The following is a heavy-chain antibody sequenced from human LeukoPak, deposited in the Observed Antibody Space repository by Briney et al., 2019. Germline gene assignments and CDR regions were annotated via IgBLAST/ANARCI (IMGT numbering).Heavy chain of an antibody. J-gene: IGHJ4*02. D-gene: IGHD1-7*01. Sequence: GASVKVSCKASGYTFTDFYIHWVRQAPGQGLEWMGWINPYSGGTNSAQKFQGRVTMTRDASISTAYMELSRLRSDDTAMYYCAMNWNYNYWGQGTLVTVSS. V-gene: IGHV1-2*02. CDR2: INPYSGGT. CDR3: AMNWNYNY. CDR1: GYTFTDFY.